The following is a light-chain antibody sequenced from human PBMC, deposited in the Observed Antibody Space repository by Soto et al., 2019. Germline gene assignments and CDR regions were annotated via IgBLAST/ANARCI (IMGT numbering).Light chain of an antibody. V-gene: IGLV2-14*03. CDR1: SSDVGYYNY. CDR2: DVS. CDR3: SSYTGSNTYV. Sequence: QSVLTQPASVSGSPGQSITMSCTGTSSDVGYYNYVSWYQLHPGKAPKLMIYDVSNRPSGISNRFSGSTSGNAASLTISGLQAEDEADYYCSSYTGSNTYVFATGTKVTAL. J-gene: IGLJ1*01.